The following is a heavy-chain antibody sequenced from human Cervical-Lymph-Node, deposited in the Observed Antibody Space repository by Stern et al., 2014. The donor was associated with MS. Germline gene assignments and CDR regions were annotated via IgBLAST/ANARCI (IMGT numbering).Heavy chain of an antibody. D-gene: IGHD3-10*01. CDR1: GYTFSIYY. Sequence: MQLVESGTEVKKSGASVRVSCKASGYTFSIYYMHWVRQAPGQGLEWLGIINPSTGSTTYAQKFQDRVTMTNDTSTSTVCLEMSSLISEDTAVYYCARQNMVRGVTELDFWGQGTLVTVSS. V-gene: IGHV1-46*01. J-gene: IGHJ4*02. CDR2: INPSTGST. CDR3: ARQNMVRGVTELDF.